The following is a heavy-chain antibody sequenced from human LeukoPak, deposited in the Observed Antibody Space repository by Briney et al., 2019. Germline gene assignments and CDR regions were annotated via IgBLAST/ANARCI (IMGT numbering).Heavy chain of an antibody. V-gene: IGHV3-66*01. D-gene: IGHD5-24*01. CDR1: GFTVSSNY. CDR3: VRARGFYGYKDY. Sequence: GGSLRLSCAASGFTVSSNYMSWVRQAPGKGLEWVSVIYSGGRTYYADSVKGRFTISRDNAKNSLYLQMNSLRAEDTAVYYCVRARGFYGYKDYWGQGTLVTVSS. J-gene: IGHJ4*02. CDR2: IYSGGRT.